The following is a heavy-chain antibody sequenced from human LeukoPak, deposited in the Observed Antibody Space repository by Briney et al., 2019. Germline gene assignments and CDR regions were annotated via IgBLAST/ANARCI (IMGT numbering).Heavy chain of an antibody. V-gene: IGHV4-31*03. J-gene: IGHJ4*02. CDR2: IYYSGST. D-gene: IGHD2-2*01. CDR1: GGSISSGGYY. Sequence: PSQTLSLTCTVSGGSISSGGYYWSWTRQHPGKGLGWIGYIYYSGSTYYNPSLKSRVTISVDTSKNQFCLKLSSVTAADTAVYYCARGFKTSCLFDYWGQGTLVTVSS. CDR3: ARGFKTSCLFDY.